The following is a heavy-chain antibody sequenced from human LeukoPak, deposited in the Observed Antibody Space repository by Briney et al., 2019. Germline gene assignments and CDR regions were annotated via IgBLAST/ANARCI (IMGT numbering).Heavy chain of an antibody. J-gene: IGHJ4*02. CDR1: GFTFSDSG. CDR3: ATFPSGSWSAY. Sequence: SGGSLRLSCAVSGFTFSDSGMHWVRQASGEGLEWFGHIRSKADSYATVYAASVKGRFTITRDDSENTAYLQMNSLKTEDTAVYYCATFPSGSWSAYWGQGTLVTVSS. D-gene: IGHD1-26*01. CDR2: IRSKADSYAT. V-gene: IGHV3-73*01.